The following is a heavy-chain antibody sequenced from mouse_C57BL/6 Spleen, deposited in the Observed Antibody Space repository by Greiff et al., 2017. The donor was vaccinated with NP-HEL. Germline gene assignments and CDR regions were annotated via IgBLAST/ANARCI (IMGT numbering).Heavy chain of an antibody. CDR2: IDPSDSAT. CDR3: ARIGDGYAMDY. V-gene: IGHV1-52*01. Sequence: VQLQQPGAELVRPGSSVKLSCKASGYTFTSYWMHWVKQRPIQGLEWIGNIDPSDSATHYNQKFKDKATLTVDKSSSTAYMQLSSLTSDDSAVYYCARIGDGYAMDYWGQGTSVTVSS. J-gene: IGHJ4*01. CDR1: GYTFTSYW.